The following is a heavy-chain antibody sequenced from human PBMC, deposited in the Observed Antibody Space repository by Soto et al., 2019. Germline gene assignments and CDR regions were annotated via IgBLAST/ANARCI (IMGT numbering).Heavy chain of an antibody. J-gene: IGHJ4*02. CDR1: GESISNGGYY. D-gene: IGHD6-6*01. CDR2: IYDTESA. CDR3: ARASSSSSAADY. V-gene: IGHV4-31*03. Sequence: SETLSHTCSLSGESISNGGYYWRWIRHLPGKGLEWIGYIYDTESAYYKPSLKSRVSISKDTSENNFAMRLTSVTAADSAVYYCARASSSSSAADYWGQGLQVT.